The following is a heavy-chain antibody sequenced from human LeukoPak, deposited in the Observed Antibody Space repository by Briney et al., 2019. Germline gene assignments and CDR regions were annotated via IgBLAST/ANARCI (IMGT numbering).Heavy chain of an antibody. CDR3: ARDRGGIVVVPAALYPFDY. CDR1: GYTFTGYY. Sequence: EASVKVSCKASGYTFTGYYMHWVRQAPGQGLEWMGWINPNSGGTNYAQKFQGWVTMTRDTSISTAYMELSRLRSEDTAVYYCARDRGGIVVVPAALYPFDYWGQGTLVTVSS. V-gene: IGHV1-2*04. D-gene: IGHD2-2*01. CDR2: INPNSGGT. J-gene: IGHJ4*02.